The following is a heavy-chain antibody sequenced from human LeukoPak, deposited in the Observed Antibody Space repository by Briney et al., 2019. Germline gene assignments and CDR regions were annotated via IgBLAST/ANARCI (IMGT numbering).Heavy chain of an antibody. J-gene: IGHJ5*02. CDR3: ATSFRAVNWFDP. V-gene: IGHV1-46*01. CDR1: GYTFTRYY. Sequence: GASVTVSCKASGYTFTRYYMNWVRQATGQGLEWMGIINPSGGSTNYAQKFQGRVTMTRDTSTSTIYMEVSSLRSEDTAVYYCATSFRAVNWFDPWGQGTLVTVSS. CDR2: INPSGGST. D-gene: IGHD3-10*01.